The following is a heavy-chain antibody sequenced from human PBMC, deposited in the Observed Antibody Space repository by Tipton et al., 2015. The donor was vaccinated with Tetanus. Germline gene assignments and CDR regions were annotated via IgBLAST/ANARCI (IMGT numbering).Heavy chain of an antibody. V-gene: IGHV3-30*18. CDR3: AKAHYQTTVAWFDY. CDR2: IPFDGRNE. Sequence: SLRLSCAASGFRFSYSGMHWVRQAPGKGLEWVAVIPFDGRNERYADSVKGRFIISRDNSKNTLYLQMNSLRPEDTAVYYCAKAHYQTTVAWFDYWGQGTLVTVSS. D-gene: IGHD4-23*01. CDR1: GFRFSYSG. J-gene: IGHJ4*02.